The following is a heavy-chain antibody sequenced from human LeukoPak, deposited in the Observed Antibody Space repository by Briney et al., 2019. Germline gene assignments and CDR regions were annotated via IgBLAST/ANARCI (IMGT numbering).Heavy chain of an antibody. CDR1: GFTFSSYW. CDR2: INQDGSEK. V-gene: IGHV3-7*04. CDR3: ARDREGSSWFDV. J-gene: IGHJ5*02. D-gene: IGHD6-13*01. Sequence: GGSLRLSCATSGFTFSSYWMTWVRQTPGKGLEWVAHINQDGSEKYYVDSVKGRFTISRDNAKNSLYLQMNSLRADDTAVYFCARDREGSSWFDVWGQGTLVTVSS.